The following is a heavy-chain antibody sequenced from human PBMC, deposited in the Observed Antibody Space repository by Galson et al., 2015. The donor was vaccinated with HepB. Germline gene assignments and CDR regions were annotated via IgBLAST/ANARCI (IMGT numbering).Heavy chain of an antibody. J-gene: IGHJ4*02. D-gene: IGHD3-9*01. CDR1: GYTFTSYY. CDR2: INPSGGST. CDR3: ARESDYDILTGYSIFDY. Sequence: SVKVSCKASGYTFTSYYMHWVRQAPGQGLEWMGIINPSGGSTSYAQKFQGRVTMTRDTSTSTVYMELSSLRSEDTAVYYCARESDYDILTGYSIFDYWGQGTLVTVSS. V-gene: IGHV1-46*01.